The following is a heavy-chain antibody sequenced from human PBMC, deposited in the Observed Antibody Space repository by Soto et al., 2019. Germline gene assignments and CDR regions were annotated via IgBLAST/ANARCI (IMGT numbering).Heavy chain of an antibody. D-gene: IGHD6-13*01. J-gene: IGHJ3*02. CDR3: TAGPSLSSSWIEVIEDEDAFDI. CDR2: IKSKTDGGTT. Sequence: EVQLVESGGGLVKPAGSLRLSCAASGFTFSNAWMSWVRQAPGKGLEWVGRIKSKTDGGTTDYAAPVKGRFTISRDDSNNEVNVQLNSVKTGESAVYYGTAGPSLSSSWIEVIEDEDAFDIWGQGTMVTVSS. CDR1: GFTFSNAW. V-gene: IGHV3-15*01.